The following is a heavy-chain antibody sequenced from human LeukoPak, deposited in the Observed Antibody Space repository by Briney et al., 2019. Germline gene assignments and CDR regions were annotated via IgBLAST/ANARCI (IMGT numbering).Heavy chain of an antibody. V-gene: IGHV4-39*07. CDR2: IYYSGST. J-gene: IGHJ4*02. Sequence: SETLSLTCTVSGGSISSSSYYWGWIRQPPGKGLEWIGSIYYSGSTYYNPSLKSRVTISVDTSKNQFSLELSSVTAADTAVYYCARVNRLCSGGSCYFLRVQGSFDYWGQGTLVTVYS. CDR3: ARVNRLCSGGSCYFLRVQGSFDY. CDR1: GGSISSSSYY. D-gene: IGHD2-15*01.